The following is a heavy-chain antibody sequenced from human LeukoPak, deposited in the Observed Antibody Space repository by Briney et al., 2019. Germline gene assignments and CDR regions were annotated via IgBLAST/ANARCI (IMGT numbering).Heavy chain of an antibody. J-gene: IGHJ5*02. CDR1: GGSTSSYY. V-gene: IGHV4-59*08. CDR3: ARHSTRGLQLKS. CDR2: IYYSGRT. Sequence: SETLSLTCTVSGGSTSSYYWSWIRPPPGRGLEWIGQIYYSGRTDYNPSLKSRVTISVDTSKNQFSLKLSSVTAADTAVYYCARHSTRGLQLKSWGQGTLVTVSS. D-gene: IGHD5-24*01.